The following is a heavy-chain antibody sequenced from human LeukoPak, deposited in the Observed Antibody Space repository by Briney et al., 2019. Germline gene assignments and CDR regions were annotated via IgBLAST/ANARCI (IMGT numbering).Heavy chain of an antibody. CDR3: AREPMVRRAPFDY. Sequence: SETLSLTCSVSGGSISSDTYYWNWIRQPAGRGLEWIGRIYTSGNTNYNPSLKSRVTISLDTSKNQFSLTLNSVTAADTAVYYCAREPMVRRAPFDYWGQGILVTVSS. CDR2: IYTSGNT. D-gene: IGHD3-10*01. J-gene: IGHJ4*02. CDR1: GGSISSDTYY. V-gene: IGHV4-61*02.